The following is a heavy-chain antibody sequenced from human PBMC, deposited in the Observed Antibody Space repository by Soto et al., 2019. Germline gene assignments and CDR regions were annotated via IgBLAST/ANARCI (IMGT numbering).Heavy chain of an antibody. CDR2: IYYSGST. CDR3: ARDRRDGPMTTYYYSGMDV. J-gene: IGHJ6*02. D-gene: IGHD4-4*01. Sequence: SSETLSLTCTVSGGSISSYYWSWLRQPPGKGLEWIGYIYYSGSTNYNPSLKSRVTISVDTSKNQFSLKLSSVTAADTAVYYCARDRRDGPMTTYYYSGMDVWGQGTTVTVS. CDR1: GGSISSYY. V-gene: IGHV4-59*01.